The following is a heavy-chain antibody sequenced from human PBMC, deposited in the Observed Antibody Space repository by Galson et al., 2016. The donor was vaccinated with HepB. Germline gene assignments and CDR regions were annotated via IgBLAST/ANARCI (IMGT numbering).Heavy chain of an antibody. CDR1: EFSFSSSW. CDR3: ARDYTWGACDI. J-gene: IGHJ3*02. CDR2: IRPDGIEI. Sequence: SLRLSCAAAEFSFSSSWMTWVRQAPGKGLEWVANIRPDGIEINYVDSVRGRFTISRGNAKNSLYLQMNSLRAEDTAIYYCARDYTWGACDIWGHGTLVTVSS. V-gene: IGHV3-7*03. D-gene: IGHD2-2*02.